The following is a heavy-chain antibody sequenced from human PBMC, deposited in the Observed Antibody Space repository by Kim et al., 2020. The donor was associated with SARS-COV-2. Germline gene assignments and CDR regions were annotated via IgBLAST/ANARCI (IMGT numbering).Heavy chain of an antibody. CDR1: GAPISSGGYY. CDR2: IYNSGSN. J-gene: IGHJ6*02. V-gene: IGHV4-31*03. CDR3: ARVGARAHGMDV. Sequence: TLSLTCTVSGAPISSGGYYWNWIRRHPGEGLEWIGYIYNSGSNYYNPSLKSRVTISVDTSKNQFSLNLRSVTAADTAVYYCARVGARAHGMDVWGQG. D-gene: IGHD3-16*01.